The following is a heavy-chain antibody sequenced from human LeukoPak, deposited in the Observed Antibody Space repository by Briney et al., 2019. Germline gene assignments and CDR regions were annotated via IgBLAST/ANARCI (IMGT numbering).Heavy chain of an antibody. CDR1: GFDFSIYN. D-gene: IGHD6-13*01. CDR2: ISPGSGSI. J-gene: IGHJ4*02. CDR3: ARQGAAGGFIDY. V-gene: IGHV3-21*01. Sequence: AGGSLRLSCAASGFDFSIYNMNWVRQVPGMGLEWVSSISPGSGSISYAVSVWGRFSISRDNSRNSLYLQMNSLRAEDTAVYYCARQGAAGGFIDYWGQGTLVTVSS.